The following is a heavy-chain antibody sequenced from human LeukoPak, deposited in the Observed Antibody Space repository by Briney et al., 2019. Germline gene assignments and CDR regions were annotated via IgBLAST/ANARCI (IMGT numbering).Heavy chain of an antibody. J-gene: IGHJ4*02. CDR2: INPSGGST. CDR3: ARDVFSSGYYVGRYYFDY. Sequence: ASVKASCKASGYTFTTYYMHWVRQAPGQGLEWMAIINPSGGSTSYAQKFQGRVTMTRDTSTSTVYMELSSLRSEDTAVYYCARDVFSSGYYVGRYYFDYWGQGTLVTVSS. V-gene: IGHV1-46*01. CDR1: GYTFTTYY. D-gene: IGHD3-22*01.